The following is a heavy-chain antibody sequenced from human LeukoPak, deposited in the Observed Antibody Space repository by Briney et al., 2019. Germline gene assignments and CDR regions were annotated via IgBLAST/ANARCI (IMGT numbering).Heavy chain of an antibody. D-gene: IGHD1-1*01. V-gene: IGHV1-46*01. J-gene: IGHJ4*02. CDR1: GYTLTELS. CDR3: ARVVGTAFDY. CDR2: INPSGGST. Sequence: GASVKVSCKVSGYTLTELSMHWVRQAPGQGLEWMGIINPSGGSTSYAQKFQGRVTMTRDTSTSTVYMELSSLRSEDTAVYYCARVVGTAFDYWGQGTLVTVSS.